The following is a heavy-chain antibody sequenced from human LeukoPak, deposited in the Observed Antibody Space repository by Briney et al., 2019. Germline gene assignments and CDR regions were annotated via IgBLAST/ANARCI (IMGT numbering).Heavy chain of an antibody. D-gene: IGHD3-3*01. Sequence: SENLSLTCTVSGGSISSYYWSWIRQPPGKGLEWIGYIYYSGSTNYNPSLKSRVTISVDTSKNQFSLKLSSVTAADTAVFYCARFTAFGAFDIWGQGTMVTVSS. CDR3: ARFTAFGAFDI. J-gene: IGHJ3*02. V-gene: IGHV4-59*01. CDR1: GGSISSYY. CDR2: IYYSGST.